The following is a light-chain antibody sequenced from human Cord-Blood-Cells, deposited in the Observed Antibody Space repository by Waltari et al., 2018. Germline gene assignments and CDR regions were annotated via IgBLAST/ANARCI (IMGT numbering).Light chain of an antibody. Sequence: QSALTQPASVSGSPGQSITISCTGTSSDVGGYTYVSWYQQHPGKAPKLMIYDVSNRPSGVSNRFSGSKSGNTASLTISGLRAEDEADYYCSSYTSSSTRVFGGGTKLTVL. J-gene: IGLJ2*01. V-gene: IGLV2-14*01. CDR2: DVS. CDR1: SSDVGGYTY. CDR3: SSYTSSSTRV.